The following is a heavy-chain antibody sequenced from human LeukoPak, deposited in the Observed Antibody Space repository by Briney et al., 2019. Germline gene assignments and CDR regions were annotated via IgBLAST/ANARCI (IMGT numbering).Heavy chain of an antibody. D-gene: IGHD1-1*01. CDR3: ARVTDWTDGKHAFDI. J-gene: IGHJ3*02. Sequence: PVRSLRPSCAASGFTLRRFEINWVREAPGNGLGWVSYISSSSSTLYYADTVKARFTISRDNAKTSLYPQMNRLRAEDTAVYYCARVTDWTDGKHAFDIWGQGTMVTVSS. CDR2: ISSSSSTL. V-gene: IGHV3-48*03. CDR1: GFTLRRFE.